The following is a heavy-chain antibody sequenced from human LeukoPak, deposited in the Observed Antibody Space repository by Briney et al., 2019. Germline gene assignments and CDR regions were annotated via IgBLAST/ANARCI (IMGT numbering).Heavy chain of an antibody. D-gene: IGHD3-16*01. Sequence: SETLSLTCAVSGGSISSSNWWSWVRQPPGKGLEWIGEIYHSGSTNYNPSLKSRVTISVDTSKNQFSLNLSSVTAADTAVYYCARLGSTLNAWGSPDYWGQGTLVTVSS. CDR3: ARLGSTLNAWGSPDY. CDR2: IYHSGST. J-gene: IGHJ4*02. CDR1: GGSISSSNW. V-gene: IGHV4-4*02.